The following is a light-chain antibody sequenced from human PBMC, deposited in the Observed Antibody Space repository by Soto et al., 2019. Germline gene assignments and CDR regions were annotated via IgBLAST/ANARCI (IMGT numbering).Light chain of an antibody. J-gene: IGKJ4*01. CDR2: AAT. CDR1: QDVAAD. V-gene: IGKV1-39*01. Sequence: DIQVTQSPSSLSASVGDSVTITCRTSQDVAADLSWYQQEPGKAPRLLIYAATALQSGVPSRFKGRGSGSDFTLTISSLQVEDFATYYWQQGMRSPTFGGGTTVDMK. CDR3: QQGMRSPT.